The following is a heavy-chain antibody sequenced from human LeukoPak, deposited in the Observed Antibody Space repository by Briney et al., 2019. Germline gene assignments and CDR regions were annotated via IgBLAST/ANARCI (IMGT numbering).Heavy chain of an antibody. Sequence: SVKVPCKASGGTFSSYAISWVRQAPGQGFEWMGGIIPIFGTANYAQKFQGRVTITADKSTSTAYMELSSLRSEDTAVYYCAREGTDCSSTSCYSGGGAFDIWGQGTMVTVSS. CDR3: AREGTDCSSTSCYSGGGAFDI. V-gene: IGHV1-69*06. J-gene: IGHJ3*02. D-gene: IGHD2-2*01. CDR1: GGTFSSYA. CDR2: IIPIFGTA.